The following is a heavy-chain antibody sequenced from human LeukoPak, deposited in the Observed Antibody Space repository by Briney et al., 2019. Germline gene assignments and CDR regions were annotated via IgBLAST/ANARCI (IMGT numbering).Heavy chain of an antibody. Sequence: PGRSLRLSCAASGFTFSSYAMHWVRQAPGKGLEWVAVISYDGSNKYYAESVKGRFTISRDNSKKTLYLQMNSLRTEDTAVYYCAKDPYCSSTSCHYRGAWYYYGMDVWGQGTTVTVSS. V-gene: IGHV3-30-3*01. D-gene: IGHD2-2*01. J-gene: IGHJ6*02. CDR2: ISYDGSNK. CDR1: GFTFSSYA. CDR3: AKDPYCSSTSCHYRGAWYYYGMDV.